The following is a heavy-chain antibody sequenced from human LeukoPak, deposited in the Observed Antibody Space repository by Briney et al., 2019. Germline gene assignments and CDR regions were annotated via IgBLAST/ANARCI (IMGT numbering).Heavy chain of an antibody. CDR3: ARIRGIVGAYDAFDI. CDR2: MNPNSGNT. Sequence: ASVKVSCKASGYTFTSYDINWVRQATGQGLEWMGWMNPNSGNTGYAQKFQGRVTMTRNTSISTAYMGLSRLRSDDTAVYYCARIRGIVGAYDAFDIWGQGTMVTVSS. V-gene: IGHV1-8*01. CDR1: GYTFTSYD. D-gene: IGHD1-26*01. J-gene: IGHJ3*02.